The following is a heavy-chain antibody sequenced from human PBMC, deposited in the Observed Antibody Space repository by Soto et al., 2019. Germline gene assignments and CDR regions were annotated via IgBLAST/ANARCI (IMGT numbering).Heavy chain of an antibody. V-gene: IGHV6-1*01. CDR2: TYYRSKWFH. D-gene: IGHD3-10*01. CDR3: ARGNALDV. Sequence: PSQTLSLPCAISGDSVSSDITSCNLIRQSPSRGLEWLGRTYYRSKWFHDYAASVKSRITINPDTSKNQFSLELNSMTPEDTAVYYCARGNALDVWGQGTVVTVSS. J-gene: IGHJ3*01. CDR1: GDSVSSDITS.